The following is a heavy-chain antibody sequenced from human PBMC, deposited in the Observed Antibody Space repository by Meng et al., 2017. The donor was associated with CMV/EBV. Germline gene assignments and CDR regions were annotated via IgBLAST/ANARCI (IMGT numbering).Heavy chain of an antibody. J-gene: IGHJ6*02. D-gene: IGHD6-13*01. CDR3: ARDHRTIAAAGSVSYYYGMDV. CDR2: INPKIDAR. V-gene: IGHV1-2*02. CDR1: GYTFIDYY. Sequence: ASVKVSCKASGYTFIDYYLHWVRQAPGQGPEWMGWINPKIDARNYAQKFQGRVTMTRDTSINTAYLELSRLTSDDTAVYYCARDHRTIAAAGSVSYYYGMDVWGQGTTVTVSS.